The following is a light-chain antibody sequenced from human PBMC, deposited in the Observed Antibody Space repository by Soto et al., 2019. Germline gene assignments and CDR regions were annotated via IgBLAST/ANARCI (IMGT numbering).Light chain of an antibody. CDR1: QSVSNNY. V-gene: IGKV3-20*01. Sequence: EIVLMQSPVTLSLSPGERATLSCRASQSVSNNYVDWYQQKPGQAPRLLIAGASSRATGIPGRFSGSGSGTDFTLTISRLEPEDFAVYYCQQYGSSPPLTFGGGTKVEIK. CDR3: QQYGSSPPLT. J-gene: IGKJ4*01. CDR2: GAS.